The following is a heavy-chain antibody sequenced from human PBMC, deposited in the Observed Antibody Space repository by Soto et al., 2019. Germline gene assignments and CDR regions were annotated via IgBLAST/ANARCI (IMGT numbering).Heavy chain of an antibody. CDR3: AKDTGWQTDYLDY. Sequence: SLTLSCAASGFTFSTYAMSWVRQAPGKGLEWVSAISGSGGSTYYADSVKGRFTISRDHSKNTVYLQMKSLRADDTAVYYWAKDTGWQTDYLDYWGQGTLVTVSS. CDR2: ISGSGGST. CDR1: GFTFSTYA. J-gene: IGHJ4*02. D-gene: IGHD6-19*01. V-gene: IGHV3-23*01.